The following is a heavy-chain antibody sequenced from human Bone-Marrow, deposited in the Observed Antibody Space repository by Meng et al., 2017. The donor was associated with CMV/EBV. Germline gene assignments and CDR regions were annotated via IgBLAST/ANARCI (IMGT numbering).Heavy chain of an antibody. CDR3: SHRPAYEGYFDY. V-gene: IGHV2-5*01. J-gene: IGHJ4*02. CDR2: IYWNDDK. D-gene: IGHD5-12*01. CDR1: GFSLSASGVH. Sequence: SGPTLVKPTQTLSLTCTFSGFSLSASGVHVGWIRQPPGKALEWLALIYWNDDKRYSPSLKSRLTITKDTSKNQVVLTMTNMDPVDTATYYCSHRPAYEGYFDYWGQGTLVTVSS.